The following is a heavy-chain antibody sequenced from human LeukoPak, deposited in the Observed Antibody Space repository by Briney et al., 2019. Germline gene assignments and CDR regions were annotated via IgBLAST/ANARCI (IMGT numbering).Heavy chain of an antibody. CDR2: IYYSGST. V-gene: IGHV4-59*01. J-gene: IGHJ6*02. D-gene: IGHD4-17*01. Sequence: SETLSLTCTVSGGSISSYYWSWIRQPPGKGLEWIGYIYYSGSTNYNPSLKSRVTISVDTSKNQFSLKLSSVTAADTAVYYCARVRYGDYKSYYYGMDVGGQGTTVTVSS. CDR3: ARVRYGDYKSYYYGMDV. CDR1: GGSISSYY.